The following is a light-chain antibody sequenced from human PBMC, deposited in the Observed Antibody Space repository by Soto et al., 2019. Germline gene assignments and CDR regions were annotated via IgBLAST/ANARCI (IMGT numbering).Light chain of an antibody. Sequence: EIVLTQSPGTLSLSPGERVTLSCRASQSVSSDYLAWYQQKPGQAPRLLIYGASSRATGIPDRFSGSGSGTDFNITIIRLDPEDSAMYYCQHYYSSPPITFGQGTRLEIK. CDR1: QSVSSDY. V-gene: IGKV3-20*01. J-gene: IGKJ5*01. CDR3: QHYYSSPPIT. CDR2: GAS.